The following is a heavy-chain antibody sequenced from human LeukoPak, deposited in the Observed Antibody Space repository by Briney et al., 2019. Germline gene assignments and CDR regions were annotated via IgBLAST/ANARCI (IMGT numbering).Heavy chain of an antibody. J-gene: IGHJ4*02. CDR2: INHSGST. Sequence: PSETLSLTCAVYGGSFSGYYWSWIRQPPGKGLEWIGEINHSGSTNYNPSLKSRVTISVDTSKHQFSLKLSSVTAADTAVYYCARGTPQRVQAVASTGVGDYWGQGTLVTVSS. D-gene: IGHD6-19*01. V-gene: IGHV4-34*01. CDR3: ARGTPQRVQAVASTGVGDY. CDR1: GGSFSGYY.